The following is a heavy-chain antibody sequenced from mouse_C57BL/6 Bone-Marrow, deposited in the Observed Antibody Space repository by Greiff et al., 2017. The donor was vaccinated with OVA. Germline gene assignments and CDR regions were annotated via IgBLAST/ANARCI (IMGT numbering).Heavy chain of an antibody. Sequence: EVQLVESGGGLVQPGGSLKLSCAASGFTFSDYYMYWVRQTPEKRLEWVAYISNGGGSTYYTDTVKGRFTISRDNAKNTLYLQMSRLKSEDTAMYDFARDYSIYVWYFDVWGTGTTVTVFS. CDR1: GFTFSDYY. CDR3: ARDYSIYVWYFDV. V-gene: IGHV5-12*01. D-gene: IGHD2-5*01. CDR2: ISNGGGST. J-gene: IGHJ1*03.